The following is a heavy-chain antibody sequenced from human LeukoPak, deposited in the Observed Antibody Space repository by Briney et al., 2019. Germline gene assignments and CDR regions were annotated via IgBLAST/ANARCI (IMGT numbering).Heavy chain of an antibody. CDR3: ARTTDVYDYVWGSFVFDY. Sequence: SETLSLTCTVSGGSISSSSYYWGWIRQPPGKGLEWIGSIYYSGSTYYNPSLKSRVTISVDRSKNQFSLKLSSVTAADTAVYYCARTTDVYDYVWGSFVFDYWGQGTLVTVSS. J-gene: IGHJ4*02. D-gene: IGHD3-16*01. V-gene: IGHV4-39*07. CDR1: GGSISSSSYY. CDR2: IYYSGST.